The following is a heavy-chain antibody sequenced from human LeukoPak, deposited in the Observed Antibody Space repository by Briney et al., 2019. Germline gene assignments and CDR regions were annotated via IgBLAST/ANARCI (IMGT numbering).Heavy chain of an antibody. Sequence: PSETLSLTCAVYGGSFSGYYWSWIRQPPGKGLEWIGEINHSGSTNYNPSLKSRVTISVDTSKTQFSLKLSSVTAADTAVYYCARVGRRSGAFDIWGQGTMVTVSS. D-gene: IGHD3-3*01. CDR1: GGSFSGYY. J-gene: IGHJ3*02. V-gene: IGHV4-34*01. CDR2: INHSGST. CDR3: ARVGRRSGAFDI.